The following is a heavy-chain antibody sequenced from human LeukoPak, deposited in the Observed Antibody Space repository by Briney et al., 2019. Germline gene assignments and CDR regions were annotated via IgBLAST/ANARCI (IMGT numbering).Heavy chain of an antibody. V-gene: IGHV1-2*06. CDR1: GYTFTGYY. J-gene: IGHJ6*02. CDR2: INPNSGGT. CDR3: AREDIVVVPDYYYGMDV. Sequence: ASVKVSCKASGYTFTGYYMHWVRQAPGQGLEWMGRINPNSGGTNYAQKFQGRVTMTRDTSISTAYMELSRLRSDDTAVYYCAREDIVVVPDYYYGMDVWGQGTTVTVSS. D-gene: IGHD2-2*01.